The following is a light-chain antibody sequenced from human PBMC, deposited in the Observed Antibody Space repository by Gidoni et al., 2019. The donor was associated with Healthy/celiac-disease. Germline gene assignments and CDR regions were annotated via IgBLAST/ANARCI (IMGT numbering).Light chain of an antibody. CDR3: QQYDNISLVT. V-gene: IGKV1-33*01. CDR1: QDISNY. CDR2: DAS. J-gene: IGKJ4*01. Sequence: DIQMTQSPSSLSASVGDRVTITCQASQDISNYLYWYQQKPGKAPKLLIYDASNLETGVPSRCSGSRAGTDFTITISSRQPEDIAANYCQQYDNISLVTFGEGTKVEIK.